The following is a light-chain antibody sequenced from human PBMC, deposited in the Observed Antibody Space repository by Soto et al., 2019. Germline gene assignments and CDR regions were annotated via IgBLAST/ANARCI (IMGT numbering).Light chain of an antibody. V-gene: IGLV2-14*01. Sequence: QSVLTQPASVSGSPGQSTTISCTGTSSDVGAYTSVSWYQQHPGKAPKLIIYEVSNRPPGISTRFSGSKSASTASLTISGLQAEDEAHYYCSSYTSDYRDYVFATGTKVTVL. J-gene: IGLJ1*01. CDR2: EVS. CDR1: SSDVGAYTS. CDR3: SSYTSDYRDYV.